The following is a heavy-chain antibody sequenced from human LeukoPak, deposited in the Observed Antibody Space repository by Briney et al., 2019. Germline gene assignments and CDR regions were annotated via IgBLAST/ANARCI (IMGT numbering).Heavy chain of an antibody. CDR2: INPSGGSP. CDR1: GYTFTSYY. D-gene: IGHD1/OR15-1a*01. CDR3: ARDNNKWSFDY. Sequence: ASVKVSCKASGYTFTSYYMHWVRQAPGQGLEWMGIINPSGGSPTYAQKFQSRLTMTGDTSTSTVYMELSSLRSEDTAVYYCARDNNKWSFDYWGQGTLVTVSS. J-gene: IGHJ4*02. V-gene: IGHV1-46*01.